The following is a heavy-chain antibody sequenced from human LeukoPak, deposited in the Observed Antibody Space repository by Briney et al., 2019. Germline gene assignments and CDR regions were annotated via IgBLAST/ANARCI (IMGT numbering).Heavy chain of an antibody. CDR1: GFTFSSYA. CDR2: ISYDGSNK. Sequence: GGSLRLSCAASGFTFSSYAMHWVRQAPGKGLEWVAVISYDGSNKYYADSVKGRFTISRDNSKNTLYLQMNSLKTEDTAMYYCTRPGDDVGDYWGQGTLVTVSS. D-gene: IGHD4-17*01. CDR3: TRPGDDVGDY. V-gene: IGHV3-30*04. J-gene: IGHJ4*02.